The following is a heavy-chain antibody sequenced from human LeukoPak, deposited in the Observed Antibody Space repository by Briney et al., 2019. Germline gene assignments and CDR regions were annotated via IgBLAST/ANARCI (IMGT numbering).Heavy chain of an antibody. J-gene: IGHJ4*02. CDR1: GVSFSGYY. Sequence: SETLSLTCAVYGVSFSGYYWSWIRQPPGKGLEWIGEINHSGSTNYNPSLESRVTISVDTSKNQFSLKLSSVTAADTAVYYCARGIVAVTPDYWGQGTLVTVSS. V-gene: IGHV4-34*01. D-gene: IGHD4-17*01. CDR3: ARGIVAVTPDY. CDR2: INHSGST.